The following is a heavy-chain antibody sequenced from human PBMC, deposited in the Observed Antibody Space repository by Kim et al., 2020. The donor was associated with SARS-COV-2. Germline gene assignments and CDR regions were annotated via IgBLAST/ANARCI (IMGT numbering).Heavy chain of an antibody. CDR3: AKETTKVVTPGVDY. Sequence: GGSLRLSCGASGFTFSTCAMSWVRQAPGRGLEWVSAISGSGGSTYYADSVKGRFTISRDNSKNTLYLQRNGLKAEDTAVYYCAKETTKVVTPGVDYGGQG. D-gene: IGHD2-21*02. V-gene: IGHV3-23*01. J-gene: IGHJ4*02. CDR2: ISGSGGST. CDR1: GFTFSTCA.